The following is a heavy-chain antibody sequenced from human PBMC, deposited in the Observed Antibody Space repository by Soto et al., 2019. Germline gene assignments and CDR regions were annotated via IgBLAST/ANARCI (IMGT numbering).Heavy chain of an antibody. D-gene: IGHD6-13*01. CDR2: ISGSGGST. CDR3: AKDLYSSSWHKDYYYYGMDV. Sequence: GGSLRLSCAASGFTFSSYAMSWVRQAPGKGLEWVSAISGSGGSTYYADSVKGRFTISRDNSKNTLYLQMNSLRAEDTAVYYCAKDLYSSSWHKDYYYYGMDVWGQGTKVTVSS. V-gene: IGHV3-23*01. CDR1: GFTFSSYA. J-gene: IGHJ6*02.